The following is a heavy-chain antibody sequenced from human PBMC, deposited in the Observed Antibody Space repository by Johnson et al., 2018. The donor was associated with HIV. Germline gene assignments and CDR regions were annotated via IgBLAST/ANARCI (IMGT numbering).Heavy chain of an antibody. CDR3: ARVHRVGGMSNAVDI. D-gene: IGHD3-10*01. CDR1: GFTFSSYA. V-gene: IGHV3-30-3*01. J-gene: IGHJ3*02. Sequence: QVQLVESGGGLVQPGGSLRLSCAASGFTFSSYAMHWVRQAPGKGLEWVAVISYDGSNKYYADSVKGRFTISRDNSKNTRYLQMNSLRAEDTAVYYCARVHRVGGMSNAVDIWGQGTMVTVSS. CDR2: ISYDGSNK.